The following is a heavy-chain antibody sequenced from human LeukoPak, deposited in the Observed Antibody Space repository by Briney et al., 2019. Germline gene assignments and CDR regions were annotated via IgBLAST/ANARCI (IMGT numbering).Heavy chain of an antibody. CDR3: ARDSRNYYDSSGLWAFDI. J-gene: IGHJ3*02. Sequence: ASVKVSCKASGYTFTSYYMHWVRQAPGQGLEWMGIINPSGGSTSYAQKFQGRVTMTRDTSTSTVYMELSSLRSEDTAVYYCARDSRNYYDSSGLWAFDIWGQGTMVTVSS. CDR2: INPSGGST. V-gene: IGHV1-46*01. D-gene: IGHD3-22*01. CDR1: GYTFTSYY.